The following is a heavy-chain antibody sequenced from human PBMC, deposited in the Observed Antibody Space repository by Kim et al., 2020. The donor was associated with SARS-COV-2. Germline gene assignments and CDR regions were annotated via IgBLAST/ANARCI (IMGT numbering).Heavy chain of an antibody. CDR2: INHSGST. CDR1: GGSFSGYY. CDR3: ARGVAVAGTSDY. D-gene: IGHD6-19*01. V-gene: IGHV4-34*01. Sequence: SETLSLTCAVYGGSFSGYYWSWIRQPPGKGLEWIGEINHSGSTNYNPSLQSRVTISVDTSKNQFSLMLSSVTAADTAVYYCARGVAVAGTSDYWGQGTLVTVSS. J-gene: IGHJ4*02.